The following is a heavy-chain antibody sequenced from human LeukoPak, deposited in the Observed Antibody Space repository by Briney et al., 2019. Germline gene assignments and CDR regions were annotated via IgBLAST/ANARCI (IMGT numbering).Heavy chain of an antibody. CDR2: IYHSGST. J-gene: IGHJ6*03. D-gene: IGHD3-10*01. CDR1: GYSISSGYY. V-gene: IGHV4-38-2*02. Sequence: SETLSLTCTVSGYSISSGYYWGWIRQPPGKGLEWIGSIYHSGSTYYNPSLKSRVTIPVDTSKHQFSLKLSSVTAADTAVYYCARQAVLWFGELLVGYYYYMDVWGKGTTVTI. CDR3: ARQAVLWFGELLVGYYYYMDV.